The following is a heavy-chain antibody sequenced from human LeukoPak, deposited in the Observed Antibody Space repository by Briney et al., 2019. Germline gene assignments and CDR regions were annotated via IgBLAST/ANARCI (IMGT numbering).Heavy chain of an antibody. V-gene: IGHV1-8*01. Sequence: GASVKASCKASGYTFTSYDINWVRQATGQGLEWMGWMNPNSGNTGYAQKFQGRVTMTRNTSISTAYMELSSLRSEDTAVYYCARKGDIVVVPAAIIHYYYGMDVWGQGTTVTVSS. J-gene: IGHJ6*02. CDR3: ARKGDIVVVPAAIIHYYYGMDV. D-gene: IGHD2-2*02. CDR2: MNPNSGNT. CDR1: GYTFTSYD.